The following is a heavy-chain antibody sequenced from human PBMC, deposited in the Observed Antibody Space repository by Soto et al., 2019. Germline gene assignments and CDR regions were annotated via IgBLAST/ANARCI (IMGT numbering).Heavy chain of an antibody. CDR2: IYYSGST. Sequence: SETLSLTCTVSGGSISSYYWSWIRHPPGKGLEWIGYIYYSGSTNYNPSLKSRVTISVDTSKNQFSLKLSSVTAADTAVYYCARVNVGFGELFDYIDYWGQGTLVTVSS. D-gene: IGHD3-10*01. CDR3: ARVNVGFGELFDYIDY. V-gene: IGHV4-59*01. CDR1: GGSISSYY. J-gene: IGHJ4*02.